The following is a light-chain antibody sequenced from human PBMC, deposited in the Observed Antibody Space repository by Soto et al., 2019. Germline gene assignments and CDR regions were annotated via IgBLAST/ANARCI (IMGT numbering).Light chain of an antibody. J-gene: IGKJ2*01. CDR1: QSISTY. V-gene: IGKV1-5*03. CDR2: RAS. CDR3: QQYNEHPYT. Sequence: DIQMTQSPSTLSASVGDRVSITCRASQSISTYLAWYQQKPGRAPQALIYRASSLESGVPSRFSGSGSGTGFTLTISSLLPDDFATYYCQQYNEHPYTFGQGTKPEIK.